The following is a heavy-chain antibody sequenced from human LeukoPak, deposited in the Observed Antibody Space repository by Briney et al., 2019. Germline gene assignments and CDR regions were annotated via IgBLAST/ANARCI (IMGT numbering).Heavy chain of an antibody. Sequence: GASVKVSCKASGDTFTSYYMHWVRQAPGQGLEWMGIINPSGGSTSYAQKFQGRVTMTRDTSTSTVYMELSSLRSEDTAVYYCARVRTMTTVTKNWFDPWGQGTLVTVSS. V-gene: IGHV1-46*01. CDR3: ARVRTMTTVTKNWFDP. CDR2: INPSGGST. CDR1: GDTFTSYY. D-gene: IGHD4-17*01. J-gene: IGHJ5*02.